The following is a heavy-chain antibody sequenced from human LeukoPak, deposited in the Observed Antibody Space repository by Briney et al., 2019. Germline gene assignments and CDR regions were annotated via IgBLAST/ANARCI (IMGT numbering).Heavy chain of an antibody. J-gene: IGHJ4*01. CDR1: GHRVSSNSAA. D-gene: IGHD4-17*01. CDR3: ARDGLDDYGVEAPFDY. V-gene: IGHV6-1*01. Sequence: SQTLSLTCPISGHRVSSNSAAWYLIRQSPSRGLEWLGRTYYRSKWYNDYAVSVKSRITINPDTSKNQYSLPLNSVTPEVTAVYYCARDGLDDYGVEAPFDYWGQGNLVNVLS. CDR2: TYYRSKWYN.